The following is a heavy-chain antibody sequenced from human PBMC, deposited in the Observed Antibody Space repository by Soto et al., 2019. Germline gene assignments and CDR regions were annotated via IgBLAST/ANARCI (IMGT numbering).Heavy chain of an antibody. Sequence: GGSLRLSCAASGFTFSSYWMSWIRQAPGKGLEWVSYISSSSTYTNYADSVKGRFTISRDNAKNSLYLQMNSLRAEDTAVYYFARDHHRYSGYDYVDYWGQGTPVTVSS. D-gene: IGHD5-12*01. V-gene: IGHV3-11*05. CDR2: ISSSSTYT. J-gene: IGHJ4*02. CDR3: ARDHHRYSGYDYVDY. CDR1: GFTFSSYW.